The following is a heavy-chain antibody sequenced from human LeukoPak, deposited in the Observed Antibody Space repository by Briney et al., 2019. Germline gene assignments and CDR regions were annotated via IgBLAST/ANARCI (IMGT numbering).Heavy chain of an antibody. D-gene: IGHD3-9*01. CDR2: ISSSSSYI. J-gene: IGHJ4*02. V-gene: IGHV3-21*01. CDR3: ARDGYDILTGYSSYYFEY. CDR1: GFTFSSYS. Sequence: GGSLRLSCVASGFTFSSYSMNWVRQAPGKGLEWVSSISSSSSYIYYADSVKGRFTISRDNAKNSLYLQMNSLRAEDTAVYYCARDGYDILTGYSSYYFEYWGQGTLVTVSS.